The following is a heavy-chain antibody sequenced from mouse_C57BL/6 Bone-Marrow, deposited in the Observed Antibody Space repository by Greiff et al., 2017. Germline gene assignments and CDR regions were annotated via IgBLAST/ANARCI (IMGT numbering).Heavy chain of an antibody. Sequence: EVQGVESGGGLVKPGGSLKLSCAASGFTFSSYAMSWVRQTPEKRLEWVATISDGGSYTNYPDNVKGRFTISRDNAKNNLYLQMSHLKSEDTAMYYCARDLVITTVVAPSFDYWGQGTTLTVSS. D-gene: IGHD1-1*01. CDR3: ARDLVITTVVAPSFDY. J-gene: IGHJ2*01. CDR2: ISDGGSYT. CDR1: GFTFSSYA. V-gene: IGHV5-4*01.